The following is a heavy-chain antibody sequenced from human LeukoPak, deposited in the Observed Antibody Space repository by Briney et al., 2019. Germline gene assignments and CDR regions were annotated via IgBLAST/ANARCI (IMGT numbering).Heavy chain of an antibody. CDR2: IDWDDDK. J-gene: IGHJ6*03. CDR3: AHELGYYYYMDV. CDR1: GFSLSTSGMC. V-gene: IGHV2-70*11. Sequence: SGPTLVNPTQTLTLTCTFSGFSLSTSGMCVSWIRQPPGKALEWLARIDWDDDKYYSTSPKTRLTISKDTSKNQVVLTMTNMDPVETATYYCAHELGYYYYMDVWGKGTTVTVSS. D-gene: IGHD6-13*01.